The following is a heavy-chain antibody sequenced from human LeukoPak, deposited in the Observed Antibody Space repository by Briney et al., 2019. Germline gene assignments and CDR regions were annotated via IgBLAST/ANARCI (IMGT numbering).Heavy chain of an antibody. J-gene: IGHJ1*01. CDR1: GFTFSSYA. D-gene: IGHD6-19*01. V-gene: IGHV3-23*01. CDR2: ISGSGVST. Sequence: GGSLRLSCAASGFTFSSYAMTWVRQAPGKGLEGVSVISGSGVSTYYADSVKGRFTISRDNSKNMVYLQMNSLRAEDTALYYCAKALLTSGWSQKGFEHWGQGTLVTVSS. CDR3: AKALLTSGWSQKGFEH.